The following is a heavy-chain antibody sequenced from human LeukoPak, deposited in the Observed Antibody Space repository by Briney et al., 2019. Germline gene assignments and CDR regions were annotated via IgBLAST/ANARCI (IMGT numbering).Heavy chain of an antibody. J-gene: IGHJ5*02. Sequence: ASVKVSCKASGYTFTGYYMHWVRQAPGRGLEWMGWINPNSGGTNYAQKFQGRVTMTRDTSISTAYMELSRLRSDDTAVYYCAREGYYDILTGYSPPRFDPWGQGTLVTVSS. CDR3: AREGYYDILTGYSPPRFDP. V-gene: IGHV1-2*02. CDR1: GYTFTGYY. D-gene: IGHD3-9*01. CDR2: INPNSGGT.